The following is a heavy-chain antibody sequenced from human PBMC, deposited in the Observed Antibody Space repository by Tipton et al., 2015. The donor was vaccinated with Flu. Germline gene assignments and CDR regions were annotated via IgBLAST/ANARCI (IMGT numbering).Heavy chain of an antibody. CDR2: VSRSGTT. J-gene: IGHJ5*02. V-gene: IGHV4-38-2*01. D-gene: IGHD4-11*01. CDR1: GDSISSDYY. Sequence: LRLSCDVSGDSISSDYYWGWIRQFPGKGLEWIGGVSRSGTTNYNPSLKSRVTISIDTSKNQFSLKMKSVTAADKAVYYCVRRDYSNYVSDPKSWFDPWGQGTLVTVSS. CDR3: VRRDYSNYVSDPKSWFDP.